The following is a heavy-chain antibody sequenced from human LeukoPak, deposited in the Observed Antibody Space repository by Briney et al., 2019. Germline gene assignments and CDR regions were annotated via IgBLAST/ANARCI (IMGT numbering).Heavy chain of an antibody. CDR2: ISSSGSTI. CDR3: ARDRQVVGSYYYYMDV. Sequence: GGSLRLSCAASGFTFRNYAMSWIRQAPGKGLEWVSYISSSGSTIYYADSVKGRFTISRDNAKNSLYLQMNSLRAEDTAVYYCARDRQVVGSYYYYMDVWGKGTTVTISS. CDR1: GFTFRNYA. D-gene: IGHD3-16*02. V-gene: IGHV3-11*01. J-gene: IGHJ6*03.